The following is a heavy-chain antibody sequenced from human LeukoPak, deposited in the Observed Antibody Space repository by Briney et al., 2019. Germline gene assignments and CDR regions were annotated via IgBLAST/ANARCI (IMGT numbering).Heavy chain of an antibody. V-gene: IGHV4-34*01. Sequence: SETLSLTCVVYGGSFSGNYWSWIRQPPGKGLEWIGEINHSGSTNYNPSLKSRVTISVDTSKNQFSLKLSSVTAADTAVYYCAREEVGTPGAFDIWGQGTMVTVSS. CDR3: AREEVGTPGAFDI. J-gene: IGHJ3*02. CDR1: GGSFSGNY. D-gene: IGHD1-14*01. CDR2: INHSGST.